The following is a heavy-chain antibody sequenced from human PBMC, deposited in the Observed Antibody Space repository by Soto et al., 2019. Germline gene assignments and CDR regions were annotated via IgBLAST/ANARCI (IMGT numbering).Heavy chain of an antibody. CDR3: AKDMKWGGMTTIHYFDS. CDR2: ISANGDNV. J-gene: IGHJ4*02. D-gene: IGHD4-17*01. V-gene: IGHV3-9*01. CDR1: GLTVDDYA. Sequence: GGSLRLSCVASGLTVDDYAMHWVRQAPGKGLEWVSGISANGDNVDYADSVKGRFTLSRDNAKNSLFLQMNSLRPEDTALYYCAKDMKWGGMTTIHYFDSWGQGT.